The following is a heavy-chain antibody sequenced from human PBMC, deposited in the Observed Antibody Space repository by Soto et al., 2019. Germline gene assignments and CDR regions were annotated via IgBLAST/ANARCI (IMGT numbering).Heavy chain of an antibody. D-gene: IGHD5-12*01. Sequence: QVQLVESGGGVVQPGRSLRLSCAASGFTFSSYAVHWVRQAPGKGLEWVAVISYDGSNKYYADSVKGRFTISRDNSKNTLYLQMNSLRAEDTAVYYCARAGDGYNYDYYYGMDVWGQGTTVTVSS. J-gene: IGHJ6*02. CDR3: ARAGDGYNYDYYYGMDV. V-gene: IGHV3-30-3*01. CDR2: ISYDGSNK. CDR1: GFTFSSYA.